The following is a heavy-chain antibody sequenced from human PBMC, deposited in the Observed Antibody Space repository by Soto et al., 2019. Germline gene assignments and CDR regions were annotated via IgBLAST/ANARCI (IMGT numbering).Heavy chain of an antibody. CDR3: AGGWFGEVVYYFDY. CDR1: GYTFTSYG. CDR2: ISAYNGNT. D-gene: IGHD3-10*01. Sequence: QVQLVQSGAEVKKPGASVKVSCKASGYTFTSYGISWVRQAPGQGLEWMGWISAYNGNTNYAEKLQGRVTMTTDTXXSTDYMELRSLRSDDTAVYYCAGGWFGEVVYYFDYWGQGTLVTVSS. J-gene: IGHJ4*02. V-gene: IGHV1-18*01.